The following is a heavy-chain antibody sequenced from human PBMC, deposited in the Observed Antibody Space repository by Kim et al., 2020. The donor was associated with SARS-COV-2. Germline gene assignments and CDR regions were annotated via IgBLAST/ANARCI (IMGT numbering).Heavy chain of an antibody. CDR1: GYTLTELS. CDR3: ATYLIRSWYNWFDP. Sequence: ASVKVSCKVSGYTLTELSMHWVRQAPGKGLEWMGGFDPEDGETIYAQKFQGRVTMTEDTSTDTAYMELSSLRSEDTAVYYCATYLIRSWYNWFDPWGQGTLVTVSS. V-gene: IGHV1-24*01. J-gene: IGHJ5*02. D-gene: IGHD6-13*01. CDR2: FDPEDGET.